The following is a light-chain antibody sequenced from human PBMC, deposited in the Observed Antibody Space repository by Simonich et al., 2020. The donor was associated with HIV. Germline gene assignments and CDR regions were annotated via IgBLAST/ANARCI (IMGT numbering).Light chain of an antibody. J-gene: IGKJ4*01. CDR2: AAS. Sequence: DIQMTQSPSSLSASVGDRVTITCRASQSISTYLHWYQLKPGKAPKLLIYAASSLQSGVPSRFSGSGSGTEFTLTISSMQSEDFAVYYCQQYNNWPPLTFGGGTKVEIK. CDR3: QQYNNWPPLT. V-gene: IGKV1-39*01. CDR1: QSISTY.